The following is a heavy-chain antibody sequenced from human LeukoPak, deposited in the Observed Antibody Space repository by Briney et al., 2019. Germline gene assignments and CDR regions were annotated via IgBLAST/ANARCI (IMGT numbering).Heavy chain of an antibody. V-gene: IGHV3-48*01. Sequence: PGGSLRLSCAASGFTFSSYSMNWVRQAPGKGLEWVSYISSSSSTIYYADSVKGRFTISRDNAKNSLYLEMNSLRADDTAVYYCARAAGGTSRDYWGQGTLVTVSS. CDR1: GFTFSSYS. CDR3: ARAAGGTSRDY. CDR2: ISSSSSTI. J-gene: IGHJ4*02. D-gene: IGHD1-26*01.